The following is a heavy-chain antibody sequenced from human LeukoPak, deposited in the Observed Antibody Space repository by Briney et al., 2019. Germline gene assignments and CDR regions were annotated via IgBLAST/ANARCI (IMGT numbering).Heavy chain of an antibody. D-gene: IGHD3-10*01. J-gene: IGHJ4*02. V-gene: IGHV3-23*01. CDR1: GFXFSSYP. CDR2: LIGSGTKT. CDR3: ARSPITMVRGVRYNEYYFDY. Sequence: GGSLRLSCAASGFXFSSYPISWVREVPGKGLEWVSTLIGSGTKTYYADSVKCRFTISRDNSRNTLDLQMNSLRAEDTAVYYCARSPITMVRGVRYNEYYFDYWGQGTLVTVSS.